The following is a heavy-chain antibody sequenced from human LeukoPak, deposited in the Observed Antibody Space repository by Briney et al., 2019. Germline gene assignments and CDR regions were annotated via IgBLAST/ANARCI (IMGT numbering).Heavy chain of an antibody. CDR2: INHSGST. J-gene: IGHJ4*02. V-gene: IGHV4-34*01. Sequence: SETLSLTCAVYGGSFSGYYWSWIRQPPGKGLEWVGEINHSGSTNYNPSLKSRVTISVDTSKNQFSLKLSSVTAADTAVYYCASKTGSFWGQGTLVTVSS. CDR1: GGSFSGYY. CDR3: ASKTGSF. D-gene: IGHD1-26*01.